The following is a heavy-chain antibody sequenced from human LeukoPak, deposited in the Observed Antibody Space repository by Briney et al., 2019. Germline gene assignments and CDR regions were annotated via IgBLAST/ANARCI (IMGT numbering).Heavy chain of an antibody. J-gene: IGHJ4*02. CDR1: GFTFSIYA. Sequence: GGSLRLSCAASGFTFSIYAMSWVRQAPGKGLEWVSAISGSGGYTYSADSVKGRFTISRDNSKNTLYLQMKSLRAEDTAVYYCAKKENYDFWSGPIDYWGQGTLVTVSS. V-gene: IGHV3-23*01. D-gene: IGHD3-3*01. CDR2: ISGSGGYT. CDR3: AKKENYDFWSGPIDY.